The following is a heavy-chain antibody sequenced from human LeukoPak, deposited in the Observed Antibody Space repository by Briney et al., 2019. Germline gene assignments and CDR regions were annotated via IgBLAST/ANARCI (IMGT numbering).Heavy chain of an antibody. D-gene: IGHD6-19*01. CDR3: AKDVSSDWPSAGFDY. Sequence: GGSLRLSCAASGFTFSTYWMHWVRQLPGKGLVWVSRINSDGSTTNYADAVKGRFTISRDNSKNTLYLQMNSLRAEDTAVYYCAKDVSSDWPSAGFDYWGQGTLVTVSS. CDR1: GFTFSTYW. CDR2: INSDGSTT. V-gene: IGHV3-74*01. J-gene: IGHJ4*02.